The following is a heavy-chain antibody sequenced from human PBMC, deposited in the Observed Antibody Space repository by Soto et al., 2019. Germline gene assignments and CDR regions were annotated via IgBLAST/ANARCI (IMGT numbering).Heavy chain of an antibody. J-gene: IGHJ4*02. V-gene: IGHV3-15*01. CDR3: TTETFPEFRGVLDQ. CDR1: GFIFTNAW. CDR2: IKSKTNGWAT. Sequence: PGGSLRLSCAASGFIFTNAWMSWVRQAPGKGLEWVGRIKSKTNGWATDYAAPAKGRFTISRDDSKNTLYLQMDSLKTEDTAVYYCTTETFPEFRGVLDQWGQGTLVTVSS. D-gene: IGHD3-10*01.